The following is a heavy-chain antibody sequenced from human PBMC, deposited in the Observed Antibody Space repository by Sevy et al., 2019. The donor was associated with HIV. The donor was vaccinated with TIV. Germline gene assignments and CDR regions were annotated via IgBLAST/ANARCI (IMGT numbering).Heavy chain of an antibody. J-gene: IGHJ4*02. Sequence: GESLKISCAASGLSFSSHVMTWVRQAPGKGLEWVSGIGGSGSSIFYAESVKGRFTISRDNSKNTLYLQMNSLRAEDTAVYYCAKSVGITMIVVVPLDYWGQGTLVTVSS. CDR3: AKSVGITMIVVVPLDY. CDR2: IGGSGSSI. CDR1: GLSFSSHV. D-gene: IGHD3-22*01. V-gene: IGHV3-23*01.